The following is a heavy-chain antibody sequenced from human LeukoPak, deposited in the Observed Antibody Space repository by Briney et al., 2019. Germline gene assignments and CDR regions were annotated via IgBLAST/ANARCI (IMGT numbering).Heavy chain of an antibody. J-gene: IGHJ4*02. CDR2: IYYSGST. D-gene: IGHD6-6*01. CDR1: GGSISSSNW. V-gene: IGHV4-4*02. Sequence: SETLSLTCAVSGGSISSSNWWSWVRQPPGKGLEWIGYIYYSGSTNYNPSLKSRVTISVDTSKNQFSLKLSSVTAADTAVYYCARYIAARPFDYWGQGTLVTVSS. CDR3: ARYIAARPFDY.